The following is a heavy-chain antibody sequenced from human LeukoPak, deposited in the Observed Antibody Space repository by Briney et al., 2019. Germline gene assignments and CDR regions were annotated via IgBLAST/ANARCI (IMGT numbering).Heavy chain of an antibody. V-gene: IGHV3-15*01. Sequence: GGALRLSCAASGCSFSDAWMSWVRQAPGKGLEWVGRVKNKNTSETTDYAAPVKGRFTISRDDSKNPLYLKMSTLKSEDTAVYYCTRAIGGGRDPDFDYCRQGTLVTVSS. CDR3: TRAIGGGRDPDFDY. CDR1: GCSFSDAW. CDR2: VKNKNTSETT. D-gene: IGHD2-15*01. J-gene: IGHJ4*02.